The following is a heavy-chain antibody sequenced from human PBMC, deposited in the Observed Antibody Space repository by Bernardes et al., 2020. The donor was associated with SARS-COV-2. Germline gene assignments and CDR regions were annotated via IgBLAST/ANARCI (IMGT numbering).Heavy chain of an antibody. CDR2: INEDGTTT. CDR3: ARDVAGKESF. CDR1: GFTFSTFW. J-gene: IGHJ4*02. Sequence: GGSLRLSCAASGFTFSTFWMHWVRQVPGEGLVWVSRINEDGTTTNYADSVKGRFTIFRDNAQNTLYLQMNSLRAEDTAVYFCARDVAGKESFWGQGTLVTVSS. D-gene: IGHD1-26*01. V-gene: IGHV3-74*01.